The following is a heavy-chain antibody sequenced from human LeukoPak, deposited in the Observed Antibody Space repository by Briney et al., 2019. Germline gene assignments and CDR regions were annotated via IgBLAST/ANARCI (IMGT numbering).Heavy chain of an antibody. CDR2: ISSSSSTR. D-gene: IGHD2-21*01. J-gene: IGHJ3*01. V-gene: IGHV3-48*01. Sequence: PGGSLRLPCASSGFTFSNYNINWVRQAPGRGLEWVSSISSSSSTRYYADSVKGRFTISRDNDKNSLYLQMDSLRAEDTAVYYCARSVRGEGAFDFWGQGTMVTVSS. CDR3: ARSVRGEGAFDF. CDR1: GFTFSNYN.